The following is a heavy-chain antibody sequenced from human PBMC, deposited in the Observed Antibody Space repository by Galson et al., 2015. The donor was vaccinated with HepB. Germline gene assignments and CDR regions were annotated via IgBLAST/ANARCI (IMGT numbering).Heavy chain of an antibody. Sequence: ETLSLTCTVSGGSLSSSHHYWDWIRQPPGQGLEWIGGVLYSGNTSYNPSLKSRVTISVDTSKNQFSLKLSSVTAADTAVYYCANLPSPRIVGEVFHFDSWGQGTLVTVSS. D-gene: IGHD1-26*01. CDR2: VLYSGNT. CDR3: ANLPSPRIVGEVFHFDS. CDR1: GGSLSSSHHY. J-gene: IGHJ4*02. V-gene: IGHV4-39*01.